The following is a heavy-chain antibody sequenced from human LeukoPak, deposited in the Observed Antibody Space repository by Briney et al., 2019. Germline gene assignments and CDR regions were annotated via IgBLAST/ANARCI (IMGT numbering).Heavy chain of an antibody. CDR3: VRFGVNYDMDV. CDR1: GGSISSYY. Sequence: SETLSLTCTVSGGSISSYYWSWIRQPPGKGLEWIGYIYYSGSTNYNPSLKSRVTISVDTSRNQISLKLSSVTAADTAIYYCVRFGVNYDMDVWGQGTTVTVFS. D-gene: IGHD3-16*01. J-gene: IGHJ6*02. V-gene: IGHV4-59*01. CDR2: IYYSGST.